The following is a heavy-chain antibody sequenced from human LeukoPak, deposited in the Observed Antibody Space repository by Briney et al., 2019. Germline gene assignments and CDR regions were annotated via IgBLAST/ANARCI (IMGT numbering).Heavy chain of an antibody. V-gene: IGHV4-4*07. D-gene: IGHD1-26*01. CDR2: IYTSGST. Sequence: TSETLSLTCTVSGGSISSYYWSWIRQPAGKGLEWIGRIYTSGSTNYNPSLKSRVTISVDTSKNQFSLKLSSVTAADTAVYYCARHAGGSYAAAFDIWGQGTMVTVSS. J-gene: IGHJ3*02. CDR1: GGSISSYY. CDR3: ARHAGGSYAAAFDI.